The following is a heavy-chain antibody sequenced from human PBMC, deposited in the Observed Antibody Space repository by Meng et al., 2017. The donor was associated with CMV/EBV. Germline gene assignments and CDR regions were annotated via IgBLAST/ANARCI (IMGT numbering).Heavy chain of an antibody. V-gene: IGHV4-34*01. D-gene: IGHD6-13*01. CDR3: ARGSVRSWANFDY. CDR2: INHSGST. J-gene: IGHJ4*02. Sequence: LRLSCAVYGGSFSGYYWSWIRQPPGKGLEWIGEINHSGSTNYNPSLKSRVTISVDTSKNQFSLKLSSVTAADTAVYYCARGSVRSWANFDYWGQGTLVTVSS. CDR1: GGSFSGYY.